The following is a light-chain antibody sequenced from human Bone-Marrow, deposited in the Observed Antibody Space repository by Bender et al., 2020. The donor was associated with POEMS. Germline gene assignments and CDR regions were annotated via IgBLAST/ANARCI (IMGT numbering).Light chain of an antibody. CDR2: DVS. V-gene: IGLV2-14*03. CDR1: SNNVGGYNY. J-gene: IGLJ1*01. Sequence: QSALTQPASVSGSPGQSITISCTGTSNNVGGYNYVSWFQQFPGQAPKLILYDVSHRPSGLSDRFSGSKSGNTASLTISRLQAEDEADYFCTSFTTTNAYVFGTGTKVTVL. CDR3: TSFTTTNAYV.